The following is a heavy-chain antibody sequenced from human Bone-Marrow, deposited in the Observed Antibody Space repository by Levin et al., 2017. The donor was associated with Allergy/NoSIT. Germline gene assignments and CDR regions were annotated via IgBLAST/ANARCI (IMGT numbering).Heavy chain of an antibody. V-gene: IGHV3-21*04. D-gene: IGHD1-26*01. CDR3: ARDLEGKWELPDGKIDV. Sequence: GGSLRLSCTSSGFTFSTYSMDWVRQAPGKGLQWVASITTSGTYIYYTDSVKGRFTISRDNAKNSLFLQMSSLRVDDTAMYFCARDLEGKWELPDGKIDVWGQGTLVTVSS. CDR1: GFTFSTYS. CDR2: ITTSGTYI. J-gene: IGHJ4*02.